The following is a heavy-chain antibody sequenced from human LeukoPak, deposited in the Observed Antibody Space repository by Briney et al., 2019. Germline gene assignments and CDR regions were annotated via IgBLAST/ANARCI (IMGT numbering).Heavy chain of an antibody. V-gene: IGHV1-3*03. CDR3: ARSAGDSFDY. Sequence: ASEKVSCKASGDTFTSYAMHWVRQAPGQRLEWMGWINAGNGNTKYSQEFQGRVTITRDTSASTAYMELSSLTSEDMAVYYCARSAGDSFDYWGQGTLVTVSS. D-gene: IGHD2-21*02. CDR2: INAGNGNT. CDR1: GDTFTSYA. J-gene: IGHJ4*02.